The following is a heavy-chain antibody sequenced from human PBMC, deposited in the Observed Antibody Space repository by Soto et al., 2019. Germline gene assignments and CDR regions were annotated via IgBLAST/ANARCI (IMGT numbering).Heavy chain of an antibody. CDR1: GYSFSSHW. CDR3: ARRFLGSGSYQPFDF. J-gene: IGHJ4*02. CDR2: IYPGDSDT. Sequence: GESLKISCKGSGYSFSSHWIGWVRQMPGKGLEWMGIIYPGDSDTRYSPSFQGQVLISADTSISTAYLQWSSLKASDTAMYYCARRFLGSGSYQPFDFWCQGALATGSS. D-gene: IGHD3-10*01. V-gene: IGHV5-51*01.